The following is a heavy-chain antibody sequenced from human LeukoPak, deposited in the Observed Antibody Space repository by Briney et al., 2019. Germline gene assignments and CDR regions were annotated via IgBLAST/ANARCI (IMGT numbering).Heavy chain of an antibody. V-gene: IGHV4-59*01. CDR2: IYYSGST. J-gene: IGHJ5*02. CDR1: GGSISSYY. CDR3: ARTTRLISWFDP. Sequence: SETLSLTCTVSGGSISSYYWSWIRQPSGKGLEWIGYIYYSGSTNYNPSLKSRVTMSVDTSKNQFSLKLSSVTAADTAVYYCARTTRLISWFDPWGQGTLVTVSS. D-gene: IGHD1-1*01.